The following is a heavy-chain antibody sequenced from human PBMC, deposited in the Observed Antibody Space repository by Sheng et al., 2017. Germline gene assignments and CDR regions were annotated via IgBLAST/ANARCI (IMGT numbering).Heavy chain of an antibody. CDR2: ISYDGSNK. CDR3: AKDASGSHSSVGMDV. V-gene: IGHV3-30*18. CDR1: GFTFTSYG. J-gene: IGHJ6*01. Sequence: QVQLVESGGGVVQPGRSLRLSCAASGFTFTSYGMHWVRQAPGKGLEWVAVISYDGSNKFYADSVKGRFTISRDNSKNTLYLQLNSLRADDTAVYYCAKDASGSHSSVGMDVWGQGTPVTVS. D-gene: IGHD6-6*01.